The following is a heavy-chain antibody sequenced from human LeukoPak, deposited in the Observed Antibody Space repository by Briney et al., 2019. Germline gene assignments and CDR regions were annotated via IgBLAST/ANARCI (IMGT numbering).Heavy chain of an antibody. Sequence: GGSLRLSCAASGFTFRSYAMTWVRQPPGKGLEWVSTISGSGGSTDYADSVKGRFTISRDNSKQTVFLQMNTLRVEDTALYYCAKDCRVVVTANNWFDPWGQGTLVTVSS. J-gene: IGHJ5*02. V-gene: IGHV3-23*01. D-gene: IGHD2-15*01. CDR2: ISGSGGST. CDR1: GFTFRSYA. CDR3: AKDCRVVVTANNWFDP.